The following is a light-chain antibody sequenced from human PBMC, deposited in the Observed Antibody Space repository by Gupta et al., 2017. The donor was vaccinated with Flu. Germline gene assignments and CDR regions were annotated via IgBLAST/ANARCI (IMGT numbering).Light chain of an antibody. CDR1: QRINTY. V-gene: IGKV1-39*01. CDR3: QQSYSPRPGT. Sequence: IHITHFPPSLSASVGDRVTITCRASQRINTYLNWYQQKPGKAPNLLISAASTLRSGVPSRVSGSGTGTELTLTISGRQPEDFETYYCQQSYSPRPGTFGQGTKLEIK. J-gene: IGKJ2*01. CDR2: AAS.